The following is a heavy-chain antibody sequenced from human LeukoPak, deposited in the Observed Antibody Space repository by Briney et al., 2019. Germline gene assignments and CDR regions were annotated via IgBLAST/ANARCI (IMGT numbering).Heavy chain of an antibody. J-gene: IGHJ4*02. CDR2: IYPSDSGA. Sequence: GESLKISCKGSGYRFTTYWIDWVRQTPGKGLEWMGSIYPSDSGAKYSPSFQGQVTISDDKSINTAYLQWSSLKASDTAIYYCARRYTFFSPIDYWGQGTLVTVSS. CDR1: GYRFTTYW. CDR3: ARRYTFFSPIDY. D-gene: IGHD3-3*01. V-gene: IGHV5-51*01.